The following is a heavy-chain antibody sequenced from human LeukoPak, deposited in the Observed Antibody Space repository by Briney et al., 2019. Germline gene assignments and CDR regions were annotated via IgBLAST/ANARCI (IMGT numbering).Heavy chain of an antibody. CDR2: NHYRGST. Sequence: KPSESLSPTCPVAGGSTRSFYWGWVRPPPGEGIGWIGYNHYRGSTNYNPSLKSRVTISVDTSKNQFSLKLSSVTAADTAVYYCATLQFPYYYDSSGYGWDAFDIWGQGTMVTVSS. D-gene: IGHD3-22*01. CDR3: ATLQFPYYYDSSGYGWDAFDI. J-gene: IGHJ3*02. V-gene: IGHV4-59*01. CDR1: GGSTRSFY.